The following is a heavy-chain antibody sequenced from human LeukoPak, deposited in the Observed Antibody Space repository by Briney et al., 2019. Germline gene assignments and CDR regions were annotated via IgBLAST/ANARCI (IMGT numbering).Heavy chain of an antibody. J-gene: IGHJ5*02. Sequence: AASVKVSCKASGYTFSSYGISWVRQAPGQGLEWMGWISGYNGNTNYAQKLQGRVTMTTDTSTTTAYMELRSLRSDDTAVYYCARDKATVVTLSNNWFDPWGQGTLVTVSS. D-gene: IGHD4-23*01. CDR1: GYTFSSYG. CDR2: ISGYNGNT. V-gene: IGHV1-18*01. CDR3: ARDKATVVTLSNNWFDP.